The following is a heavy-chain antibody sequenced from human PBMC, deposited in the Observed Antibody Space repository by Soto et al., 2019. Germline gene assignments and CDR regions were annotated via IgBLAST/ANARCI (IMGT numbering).Heavy chain of an antibody. Sequence: QVQLVQSGAEVKKPGASEKVSCKASGYTFAYYEITWVRQAPGQGLEWMGWISAYSGNRNYAQKLQGRLTMTTDTSTNTASMELRSLTSDDTAVYYCARVVKAGDYGDYGKYYFDYWGHGTLVTVSS. CDR3: ARVVKAGDYGDYGKYYFDY. V-gene: IGHV1-18*04. CDR2: ISAYSGNR. J-gene: IGHJ4*01. D-gene: IGHD4-17*01. CDR1: GYTFAYYE.